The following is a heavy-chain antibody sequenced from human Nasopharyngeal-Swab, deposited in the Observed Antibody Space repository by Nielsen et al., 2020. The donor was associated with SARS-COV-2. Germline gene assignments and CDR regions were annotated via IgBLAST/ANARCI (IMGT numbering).Heavy chain of an antibody. CDR2: ISYDGSNK. Sequence: GESLKISCAASGFTFSSYAMNWVRQAPGKGLEWVAVISYDGSNKYYADSVKGRFTISRDNSKNTLYLQMNSLRAEDTAVYYCARAYYFDSWGQGTLVTVSS. V-gene: IGHV3-30*04. J-gene: IGHJ4*02. CDR1: GFTFSSYA. CDR3: ARAYYFDS.